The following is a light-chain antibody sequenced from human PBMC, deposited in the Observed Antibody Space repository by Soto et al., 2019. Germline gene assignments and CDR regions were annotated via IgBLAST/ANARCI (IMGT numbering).Light chain of an antibody. CDR3: AAWDDSLSGHVV. CDR2: RNN. CDR1: SSNIGSNY. Sequence: QSVLTQPPSASGTPGQRVTISCSGSSSNIGSNYVYWYQQLTGTAPKLLIYRNNQRPSGVPDRFSGSKSGTSASLAISVLRSEDEADYYCAAWDDSLSGHVVFGGGTKLTVL. J-gene: IGLJ2*01. V-gene: IGLV1-47*01.